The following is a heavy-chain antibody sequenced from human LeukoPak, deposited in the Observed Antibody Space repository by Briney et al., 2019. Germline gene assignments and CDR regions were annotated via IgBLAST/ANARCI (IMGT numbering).Heavy chain of an antibody. CDR3: ARRGDGGRSFDY. Sequence: GGSLRLSCAASGFTGGSSYINWVRPAPGKGLEWVSLIYGGGNTYYADSVKGRFTISRDNSKNTLYLQMNSLRAEDTAVYYCARRGDGGRSFDYWGQGTLVTVSS. CDR1: GFTGGSSY. V-gene: IGHV3-53*01. J-gene: IGHJ4*02. CDR2: IYGGGNT. D-gene: IGHD4-23*01.